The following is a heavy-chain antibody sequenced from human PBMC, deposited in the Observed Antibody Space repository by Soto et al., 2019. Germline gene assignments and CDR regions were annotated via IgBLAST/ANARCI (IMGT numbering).Heavy chain of an antibody. CDR1: GFTSSSFV. V-gene: IGHV3-30*18. J-gene: IGHJ3*02. CDR2: ISSDGNNQ. D-gene: IGHD3-10*01. Sequence: QVQLVESGGGVVHPGTSLRLSCAASGFTSSSFVIHWVRQAPGKGLEWLAVISSDGNNQYYADSVKGRFTISRDNSKKTLYLQVNSLRAEDTAVYFCAKERGVLDAFDIWGQGTMVTVS. CDR3: AKERGVLDAFDI.